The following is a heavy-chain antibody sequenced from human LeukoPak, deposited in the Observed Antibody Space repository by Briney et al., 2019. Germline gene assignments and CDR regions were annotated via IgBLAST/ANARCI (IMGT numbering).Heavy chain of an antibody. CDR2: SGSSSNTI. CDR1: GVTFSSYS. Sequence: PGGSLRLSCAASGVTFSSYSMNRVRQAPGKGLEWVSYSGSSSNTIYYADSVKGRFTISRDNAKNSLYLQMNSLRDEDTAVYYCARGDAFHIWGQGTMVTVSS. CDR3: ARGDAFHI. V-gene: IGHV3-48*02. J-gene: IGHJ3*02.